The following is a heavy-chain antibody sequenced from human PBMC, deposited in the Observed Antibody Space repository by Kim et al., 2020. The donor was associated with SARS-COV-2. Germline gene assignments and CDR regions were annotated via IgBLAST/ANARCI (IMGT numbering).Heavy chain of an antibody. V-gene: IGHV3-30*01. CDR3: ARVKCSGGSCYSGPLDI. J-gene: IGHJ3*02. Sequence: VKGRFTICRDDYENFLYLQMNSLRAEDTAVYYCARVKCSGGSCYSGPLDIWGQGTMVTVSS. D-gene: IGHD2-15*01.